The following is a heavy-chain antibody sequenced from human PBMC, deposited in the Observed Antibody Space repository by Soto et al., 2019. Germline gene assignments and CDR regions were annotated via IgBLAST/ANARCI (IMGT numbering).Heavy chain of an antibody. V-gene: IGHV4-39*01. J-gene: IGHJ5*02. Sequence: SETLSLTCTVSGGSISSSSYYWGWIRQPPGKGLEWIGSIYYSGSTYYNPSLKSRVTISVDTSKNQFSLRLSSVTAADTAVYYCARPVVTAISPKYNWLDPWGQGTLVTVSS. CDR1: GGSISSSSYY. D-gene: IGHD2-21*02. CDR2: IYYSGST. CDR3: ARPVVTAISPKYNWLDP.